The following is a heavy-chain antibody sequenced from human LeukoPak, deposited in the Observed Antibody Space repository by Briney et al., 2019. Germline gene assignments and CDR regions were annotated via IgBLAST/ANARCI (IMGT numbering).Heavy chain of an antibody. J-gene: IGHJ4*02. Sequence: GGSRRLXCAASGFTFSSYEMNWVRQAPGKGLEWVSYISSSGSTIYYADSVKGRFTISRDNAKNSLYLQMNSLRAEDTAVYCCARGSVDTAMAGDYWGQGTLVTVSS. CDR2: ISSSGSTI. CDR3: ARGSVDTAMAGDY. CDR1: GFTFSSYE. D-gene: IGHD5-18*01. V-gene: IGHV3-48*03.